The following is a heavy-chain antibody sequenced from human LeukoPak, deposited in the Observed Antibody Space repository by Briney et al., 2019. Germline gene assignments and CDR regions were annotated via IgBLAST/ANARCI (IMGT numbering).Heavy chain of an antibody. CDR3: ARDYFDSTNYPQTYYYYYMDV. CDR2: IRSTSTFV. V-gene: IGHV3-21*01. Sequence: GGSLRLSCAASGFTFSRYSMNWVRQAPGKWLEWVVSIRSTSTFVYSADSVKGRFTISRDTAENSLFLQMNSLRAEDTAIYYCARDYFDSTNYPQTYYYYYMDVWGKGTTVTVSS. J-gene: IGHJ6*03. CDR1: GFTFSRYS. D-gene: IGHD3-22*01.